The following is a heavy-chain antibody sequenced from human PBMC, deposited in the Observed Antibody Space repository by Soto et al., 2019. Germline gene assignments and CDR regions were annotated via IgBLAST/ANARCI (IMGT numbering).Heavy chain of an antibody. V-gene: IGHV4-4*02. J-gene: IGHJ4*02. Sequence: SETLSLTCAVSRGSISSSNWWSWVRQPPGKGLEWIGEIYHSGSTNYNPSLKSRVTISVDKSKNQFSLKLSSVTAADTVVYYCARGSRMGTYYFDYWGQGTLVTVSS. CDR1: RGSISSSNW. CDR2: IYHSGST. CDR3: ARGSRMGTYYFDY. D-gene: IGHD7-27*01.